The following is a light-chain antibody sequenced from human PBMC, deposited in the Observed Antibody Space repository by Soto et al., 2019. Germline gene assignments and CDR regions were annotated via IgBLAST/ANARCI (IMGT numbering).Light chain of an antibody. CDR1: STDVGDFNY. CDR3: SSYSSSTTHVV. V-gene: IGLV2-14*03. Sequence: QSALTQPASVSGSPGRSVTISCTGTSTDVGDFNYVSWYQHLPGRAPKLIIYDVTNRPSGISYRFSASKSGRTASLTISGPQAEDEADYYCSSYSSSTTHVVFGGGTKLTVL. CDR2: DVT. J-gene: IGLJ2*01.